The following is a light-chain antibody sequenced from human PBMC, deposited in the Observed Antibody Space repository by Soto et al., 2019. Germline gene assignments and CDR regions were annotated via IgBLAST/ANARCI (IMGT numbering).Light chain of an antibody. J-gene: IGKJ4*01. CDR2: DAS. Sequence: DIQMTQSPSSLSESVGARVTITCKASQDISNYLNWYQQKPGKAPKLLIYDASNLETGVPSRFSGSGSGTDFTFTISSLQPEDIATYYCQQYDNLPLTFGGGTKVDIK. CDR1: QDISNY. CDR3: QQYDNLPLT. V-gene: IGKV1-33*01.